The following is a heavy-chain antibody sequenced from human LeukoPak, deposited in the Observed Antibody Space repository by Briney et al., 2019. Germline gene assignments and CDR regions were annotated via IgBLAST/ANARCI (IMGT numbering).Heavy chain of an antibody. Sequence: GGSLRLSCAASGFTFSSYAMSWVRQAPGKGLEWVSAISGSGGSTYYADSVKGRSTISRDNSKNTLYLQMNSLRAEDTAVYYCAKDLMYYYDSISAFDIWGQGTMVTVSS. CDR1: GFTFSSYA. V-gene: IGHV3-23*01. J-gene: IGHJ3*02. CDR2: ISGSGGST. D-gene: IGHD3-22*01. CDR3: AKDLMYYYDSISAFDI.